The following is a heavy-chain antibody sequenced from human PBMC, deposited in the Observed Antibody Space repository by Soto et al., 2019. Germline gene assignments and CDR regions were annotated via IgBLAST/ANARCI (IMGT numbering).Heavy chain of an antibody. D-gene: IGHD3-10*01. J-gene: IGHJ3*02. CDR1: GFTFSSYS. Sequence: GGSLRLSCAASGFTFSSYSLNWVRQAPGKGLEWVSSITSGSGGSTYYADSVKGRFTISRDNSKNTLYLQMNSLRAEDTAVYYCAKDEGRGSGSYYEPPWGGAFDIWGQGTMVTVSS. V-gene: IGHV3-23*01. CDR3: AKDEGRGSGSYYEPPWGGAFDI. CDR2: ITSGSGGST.